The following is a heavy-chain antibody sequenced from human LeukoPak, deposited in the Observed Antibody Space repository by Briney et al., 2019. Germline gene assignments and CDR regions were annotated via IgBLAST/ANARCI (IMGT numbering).Heavy chain of an antibody. D-gene: IGHD3-10*01. J-gene: IGHJ4*02. V-gene: IGHV3-23*01. CDR2: ISVGSDSI. CDR3: GAPWSGSFGPWRY. Sequence: GGSLRLSCAAPGFTFSNFAMSWVRQAPGKGLEWVSAISVGSDSIYYTDSVKGRFTISRDNSRSTLYLQMNSLRAEDAAIYYCGAPWSGSFGPWRYWGQGTLVTVSS. CDR1: GFTFSNFA.